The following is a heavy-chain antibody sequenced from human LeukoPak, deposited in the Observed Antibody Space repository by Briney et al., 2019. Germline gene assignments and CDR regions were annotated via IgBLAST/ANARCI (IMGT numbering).Heavy chain of an antibody. CDR2: MNPNSGNT. CDR1: GYTFTSYD. CDR3: ARGGNYYDSTSLGH. J-gene: IGHJ4*02. V-gene: IGHV1-8*01. Sequence: ASVKVSCKASGYTFTSYDINWVRQATGQGLEWMGWMNPNSGNTGYAQKFQGRVTMTRNTSISTAYMELSSLRSEDTAVYHCARGGNYYDSTSLGHWGQGTLVTVSS. D-gene: IGHD3-22*01.